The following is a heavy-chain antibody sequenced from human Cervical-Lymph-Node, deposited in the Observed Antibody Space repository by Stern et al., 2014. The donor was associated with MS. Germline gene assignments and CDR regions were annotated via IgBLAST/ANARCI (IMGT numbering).Heavy chain of an antibody. Sequence: VQLVESGPGLVKPSQTLSLTCTVSGGSISSGSYYWSWIRQPAGKGLEWIGRIYTSGSTNQTPPPKVRVTISADTPKNHFSLKLSSVTAADTAVYYCARETVAADNNWFDPWGQGTLVTVSS. CDR3: ARETVAADNNWFDP. V-gene: IGHV4-61*02. J-gene: IGHJ5*02. CDR2: IYTSGST. D-gene: IGHD6-19*01. CDR1: GGSISSGSYY.